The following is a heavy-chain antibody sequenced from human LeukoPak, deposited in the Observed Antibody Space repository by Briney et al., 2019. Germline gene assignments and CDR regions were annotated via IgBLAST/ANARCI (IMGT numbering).Heavy chain of an antibody. CDR2: ISAYNGNI. Sequence: GASVKVSCKASGYTFTSYGISWVRQAPGQGLEWMGWISAYNGNINYAQKIQGRVTMTTDTSTSTAYMELRSLRSDDTAVYYCARGAPGGSGCYYWERGFDPLGQGTLVAVSS. D-gene: IGHD3-10*01. J-gene: IGHJ5*02. CDR1: GYTFTSYG. CDR3: ARGAPGGSGCYYWERGFDP. V-gene: IGHV1-18*01.